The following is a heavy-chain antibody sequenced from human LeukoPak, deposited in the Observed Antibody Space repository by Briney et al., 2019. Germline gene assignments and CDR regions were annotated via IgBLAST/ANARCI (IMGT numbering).Heavy chain of an antibody. CDR2: IIPILGIA. V-gene: IGHV1-69*04. D-gene: IGHD2-2*01. J-gene: IGHJ6*02. Sequence: SVKVSCKASGGTFSSYAISWVRQAPGQGLEWMGRIIPILGIANYAQKFQGRVTITADKSTSTAYMELSSLRSEDTAVYYCAREGITTAYCSSTSCYSLYYGMDVWGQGTTVTVSS. CDR3: AREGITTAYCSSTSCYSLYYGMDV. CDR1: GGTFSSYA.